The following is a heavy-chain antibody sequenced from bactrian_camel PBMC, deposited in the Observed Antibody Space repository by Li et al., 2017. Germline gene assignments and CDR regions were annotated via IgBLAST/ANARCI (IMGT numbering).Heavy chain of an antibody. V-gene: IGHV3S42*01. CDR1: GFTFSSTT. CDR2: INNYDGTE. CDR3: QIGENGS. J-gene: IGHJ6*01. Sequence: QLVESGGGSVQAGGSLRLSCVGSGFTFSSTTMNWVRQAPGKGLEWVSRINNYDGTEAYADSVKGRFTISRDNAYNTLYLQMNTLKTEDTATYYCQIGENGSRGQGTQVTVS.